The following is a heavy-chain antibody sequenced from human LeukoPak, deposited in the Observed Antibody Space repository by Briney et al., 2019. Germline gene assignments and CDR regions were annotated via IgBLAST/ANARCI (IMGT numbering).Heavy chain of an antibody. J-gene: IGHJ3*02. V-gene: IGHV3-23*01. CDR3: AKDLWDMIVVVNSAFDI. Sequence: PGGSLRLSCAASGFTFSSYAMSWVRQAPGKGLEWASAISGSGGSTYYADSVKGRFTISRDNSKNTLYLQMNSLRAEDTAVYCCAKDLWDMIVVVNSAFDIWGQGTMVTVST. CDR2: ISGSGGST. D-gene: IGHD3-22*01. CDR1: GFTFSSYA.